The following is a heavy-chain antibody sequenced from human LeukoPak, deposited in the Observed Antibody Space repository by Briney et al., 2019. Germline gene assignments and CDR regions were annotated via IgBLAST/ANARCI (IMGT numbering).Heavy chain of an antibody. CDR2: VSGSGGST. CDR3: AKDIYYYSSGYSEFDY. V-gene: IGHV3-23*01. CDR1: GFAFSNYA. D-gene: IGHD3-22*01. J-gene: IGHJ4*02. Sequence: GGSLRRSCAASGFAFSNYAMTWVRQAPGKGLEWVSVVSGSGGSTFYADSVKGRFTISRDNSKNTLYLQMNSLRAEDTAVYYCAKDIYYYSSGYSEFDYWGQGTLVTVSS.